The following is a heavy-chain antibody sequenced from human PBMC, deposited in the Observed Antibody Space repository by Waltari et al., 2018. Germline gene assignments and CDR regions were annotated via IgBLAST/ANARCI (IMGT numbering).Heavy chain of an antibody. CDR2: IYYSGST. CDR1: GGSISSYY. CDR3: ARDLSLDV. V-gene: IGHV4-59*01. J-gene: IGHJ6*02. Sequence: QVQLQESGPGLVKPSETLSLTCTVPGGSISSYYWSWIRQPPGKGLEWIGYIYYSGSTNYNPSLKSRVTISVDTSKNQFSLKLSSVTAADTAVYYCARDLSLDVWGQGTTVTVSS.